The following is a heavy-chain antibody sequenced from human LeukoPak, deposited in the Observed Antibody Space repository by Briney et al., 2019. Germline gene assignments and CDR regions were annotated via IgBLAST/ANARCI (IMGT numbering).Heavy chain of an antibody. D-gene: IGHD4-17*01. CDR2: VYTSGGT. V-gene: IGHV4-61*02. CDR3: ARSMVTTDYYYYGMDV. J-gene: IGHJ6*02. CDR1: GGSISSGSYY. Sequence: SETLSLTCAVSGGSISSGSYYWSWVRQPAGKGLEWIGRVYTSGGTNYNPSLKSRVTISVDTSKNQFSLMLRPVTAADTAVYYCARSMVTTDYYYYGMDVWGQGTTVTVSS.